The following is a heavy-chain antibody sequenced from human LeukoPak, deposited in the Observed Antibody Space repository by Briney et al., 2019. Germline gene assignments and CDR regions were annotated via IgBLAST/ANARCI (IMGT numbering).Heavy chain of an antibody. CDR1: GFTFSSYA. CDR2: ISYDGSNK. J-gene: IGHJ4*02. Sequence: GGSLRLSCGASGFTFSSYAMHWGRQAPGKGLEWVAVISYDGSNKYYADSVKGRFTISRDNSKNTLYLQMNSLRAEDTAVYYCAPGYCSSTSCPVGYWGQGTLVTVSS. V-gene: IGHV3-30-3*01. D-gene: IGHD2-2*01. CDR3: APGYCSSTSCPVGY.